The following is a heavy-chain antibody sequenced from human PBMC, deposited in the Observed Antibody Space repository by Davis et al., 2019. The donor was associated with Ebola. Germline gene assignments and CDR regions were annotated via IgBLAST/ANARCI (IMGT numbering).Heavy chain of an antibody. CDR1: GYSFTTYW. CDR3: ARRSDEGVVTSPIDS. CDR2: IYPGDSDT. J-gene: IGHJ4*02. Sequence: GESLKISCKGSGYSFTTYWIDWVRQMPGKGLEWMGIIYPGDSDTRYSPSFQGQVTISVDKSIRTAYLQWSSLKASDTAIYYCARRSDEGVVTSPIDSWGQGTLVTVSS. V-gene: IGHV5-51*01. D-gene: IGHD4-23*01.